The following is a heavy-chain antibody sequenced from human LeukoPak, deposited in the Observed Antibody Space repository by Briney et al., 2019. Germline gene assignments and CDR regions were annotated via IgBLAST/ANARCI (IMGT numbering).Heavy chain of an antibody. CDR2: ISGEGGST. CDR1: GFTFDDYA. D-gene: IGHD4-17*01. V-gene: IGHV3-43*02. Sequence: GGSLRLSCAASGFTFDDYAMHWVRQAPGEGLEWFSLISGEGGSTYYADSVKGRFTISRDNSKNSLYLQMNSLRTEDTALYYCAKDVGYGDYAAGYWGQGTLVTVSS. J-gene: IGHJ4*02. CDR3: AKDVGYGDYAAGY.